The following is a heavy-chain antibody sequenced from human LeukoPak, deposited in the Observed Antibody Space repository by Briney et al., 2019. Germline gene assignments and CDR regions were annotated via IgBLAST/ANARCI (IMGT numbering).Heavy chain of an antibody. D-gene: IGHD3-10*01. CDR2: IILIFGTA. Sequence: SVKVSCKASGYTFTSYGISWVRQAPGQGLEWMGGIILIFGTANYAQKFQGRVTITTDESTSTAYMELSSLRVEDTAVYYCARWGVNAGLDYWGQGTLVTVSS. V-gene: IGHV1-69*05. CDR3: ARWGVNAGLDY. CDR1: GYTFTSYG. J-gene: IGHJ4*02.